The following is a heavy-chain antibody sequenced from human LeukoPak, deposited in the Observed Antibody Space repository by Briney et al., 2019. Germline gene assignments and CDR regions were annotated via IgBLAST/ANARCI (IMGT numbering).Heavy chain of an antibody. Sequence: SETLSLTCTVSGGSISSSSYYWGWIRQPPGKGPEWIGSIYYSGTTYYNPSLKSRVTISVDTSKNQFSLKLSSVTAADTAVYYCARFFRRADTIAAADTTDYWGQGTLVTVSS. J-gene: IGHJ4*02. CDR2: IYYSGTT. D-gene: IGHD6-13*01. CDR1: GGSISSSSYY. CDR3: ARFFRRADTIAAADTTDY. V-gene: IGHV4-39*07.